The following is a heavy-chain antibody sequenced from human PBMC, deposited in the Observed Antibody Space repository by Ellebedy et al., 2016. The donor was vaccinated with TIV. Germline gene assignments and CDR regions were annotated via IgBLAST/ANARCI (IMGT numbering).Heavy chain of an antibody. J-gene: IGHJ4*02. Sequence: GESLKISCAASGFTYTTMSWVRQAPGKGLEWVANINQDGSEKNYVDSVKGRFTISRDNAKNSLYLQMNSLRAEDTAIYYCARGKSGTYIHHAFDYWGLGTLVTVSS. CDR1: GFTYTT. CDR2: INQDGSEK. CDR3: ARGKSGTYIHHAFDY. V-gene: IGHV3-7*03. D-gene: IGHD1-14*01.